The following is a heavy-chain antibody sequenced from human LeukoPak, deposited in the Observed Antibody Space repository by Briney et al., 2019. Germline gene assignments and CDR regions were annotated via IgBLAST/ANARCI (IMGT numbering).Heavy chain of an antibody. Sequence: SETLSLTCTVSGGSISSYYWSWIRQPPGKGLEWIGSIYYSGSTYYNPSLKSRVTISVDTSKNQFSLKLSSVTAADTAVYYCAISYQLLPFDYWGQGTLVTVSS. CDR3: AISYQLLPFDY. D-gene: IGHD2-2*01. CDR1: GGSISSYY. CDR2: IYYSGST. J-gene: IGHJ4*02. V-gene: IGHV4-59*05.